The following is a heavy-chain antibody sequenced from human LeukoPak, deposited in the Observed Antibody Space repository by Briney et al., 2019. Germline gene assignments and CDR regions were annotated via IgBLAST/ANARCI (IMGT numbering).Heavy chain of an antibody. J-gene: IGHJ6*02. CDR3: TTDEDWNYARKDV. Sequence: PGGSLRLSCAASGFTFNYAWMCWVRQVPGKGLEWVGQTVSEIDGGTTDYAAPVKGRFTISRDDSKSTLYLQMNSLKIEDTAVYYCTTDEDWNYARKDVWGQGATVIVSS. CDR2: TVSEIDGGTT. CDR1: GFTFNYAW. V-gene: IGHV3-15*04. D-gene: IGHD1-7*01.